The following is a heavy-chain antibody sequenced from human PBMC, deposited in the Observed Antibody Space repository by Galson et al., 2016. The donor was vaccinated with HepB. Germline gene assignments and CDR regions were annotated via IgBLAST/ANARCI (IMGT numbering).Heavy chain of an antibody. J-gene: IGHJ3*02. Sequence: ETLSLTCTVSGGSISSTTNWWSWVRQSPGQGLEWIGEIYHSGDTNYNPPLKSRATMSVDTSRNQFSLSLSSVTAADTAVYYCVRDCTGGTCKFAGYDAFDIWGQGTTVTVSS. D-gene: IGHD2-8*02. CDR2: IYHSGDT. CDR3: VRDCTGGTCKFAGYDAFDI. V-gene: IGHV4-4*02. CDR1: GGSISSTTNW.